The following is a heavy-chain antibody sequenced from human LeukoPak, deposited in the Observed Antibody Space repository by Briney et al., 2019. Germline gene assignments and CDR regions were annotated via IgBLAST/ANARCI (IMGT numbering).Heavy chain of an antibody. CDR1: GFTLSVYY. J-gene: IGHJ3*02. V-gene: IGHV3-11*03. CDR2: ISSTGSYT. Sequence: GGSLRLSCEASGFTLSVYYMSWFRQAPGKGLEWIGYISSTGSYTTYADSVRGRFTISRDNAKNSLYLQMNNLRAEDTAVYYCARCFDIWGQGTMVTVSS. CDR3: ARCFDI.